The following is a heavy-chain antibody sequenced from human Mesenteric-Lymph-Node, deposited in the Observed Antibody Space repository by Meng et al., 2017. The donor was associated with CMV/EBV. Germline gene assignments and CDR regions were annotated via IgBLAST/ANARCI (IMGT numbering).Heavy chain of an antibody. CDR2: IIPILGIA. J-gene: IGHJ5*02. V-gene: IGHV1-69*02. CDR3: AGGIAAAGSRWFDP. D-gene: IGHD6-13*01. CDR1: GGTFSSYT. Sequence: QVQLVQSGAEVKKPAPSLKVSCKASGGTFSSYTISWVRQAPGQGLEWMGRIIPILGIANYAQKFQGRVTITADKSTSTAYMELSSLRSEDTAVYYCAGGIAAAGSRWFDPWGQGTLVTVSS.